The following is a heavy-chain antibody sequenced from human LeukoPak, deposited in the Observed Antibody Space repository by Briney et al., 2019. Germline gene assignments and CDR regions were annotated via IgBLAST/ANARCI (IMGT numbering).Heavy chain of an antibody. CDR3: ARDKYGGNSNAFDI. Sequence: QSGGSLRLSCAASGFTVSSNYMSWVRQAPGKGPVWVSRINSDGSSTDYADSVKGRFTISRDNAKNTLYLQMNSLRADDTAMYYCARDKYGGNSNAFDIWGQGTMVTVSS. J-gene: IGHJ3*02. V-gene: IGHV3-74*01. D-gene: IGHD4-23*01. CDR1: GFTVSSNY. CDR2: INSDGSST.